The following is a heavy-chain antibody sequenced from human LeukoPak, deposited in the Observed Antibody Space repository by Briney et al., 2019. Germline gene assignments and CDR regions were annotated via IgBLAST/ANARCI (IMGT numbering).Heavy chain of an antibody. CDR1: GFTFSTYG. CDR2: ISSDGSNK. V-gene: IGHV3-30*03. D-gene: IGHD3-10*01. J-gene: IGHJ4*02. CDR3: ARDLRKGRYFDY. Sequence: PGRSLRLSCAASGFTFSTYGMHWVRQAPGKGLEWVALISSDGSNKDYADSVKGRFTISRDNSKSTLYVQMDSLRAEDTAVYYCARDLRKGRYFDYWGQGTLVTVSS.